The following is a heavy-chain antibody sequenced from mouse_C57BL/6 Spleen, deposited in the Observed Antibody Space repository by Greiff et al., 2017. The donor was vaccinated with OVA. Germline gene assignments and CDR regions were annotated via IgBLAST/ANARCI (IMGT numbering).Heavy chain of an antibody. V-gene: IGHV5-17*01. D-gene: IGHD2-3*01. CDR1: GFTFSDYG. Sequence: EVQLVESGGGLVKPGGSLKLSCAASGFTFSDYGMHWVRQAPEKGLEWVAYISSGSSTIYYADTVKGRFTISRDNAKNTLFLQMTSLRSEDTAMYYCARDGYSYYYAMDYWGQGTSVTVSS. J-gene: IGHJ4*01. CDR3: ARDGYSYYYAMDY. CDR2: ISSGSSTI.